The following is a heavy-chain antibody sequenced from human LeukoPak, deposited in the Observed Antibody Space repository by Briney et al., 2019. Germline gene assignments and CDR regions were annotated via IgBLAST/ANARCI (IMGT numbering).Heavy chain of an antibody. CDR3: ARHVTMVRGIIFYYYGMDV. D-gene: IGHD3-10*01. CDR1: GYSFTTYW. J-gene: IGHJ6*02. V-gene: IGHV5-51*01. Sequence: ESLKISCKGSGYSFTTYWIGWVRQMPGKGLEWMGIIYPGDSDTRYSPSFQGQVTISADKSISTAYLQWSSLKASDTAMCYCARHVTMVRGIIFYYYGMDVWGQGTTVTVSS. CDR2: IYPGDSDT.